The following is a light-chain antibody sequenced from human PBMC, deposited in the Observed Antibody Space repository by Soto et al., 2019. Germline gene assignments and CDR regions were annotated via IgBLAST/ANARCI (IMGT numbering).Light chain of an antibody. V-gene: IGKV1-39*01. CDR1: QSISSY. CDR3: QQSYSTPLT. Sequence: DIQMIKSTSSLSASVGDRVTITCRASQSISSYLNWYQQKPGKAPKLLIYAASSLQSGVPSRFSGSGSGTDFTLTISSLQPEDFATYYCQQSYSTPLTFGGGTKVDIK. CDR2: AAS. J-gene: IGKJ4*01.